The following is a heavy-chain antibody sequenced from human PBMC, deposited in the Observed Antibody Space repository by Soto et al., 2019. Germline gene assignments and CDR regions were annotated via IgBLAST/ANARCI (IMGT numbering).Heavy chain of an antibody. CDR2: NSSTSDYI. J-gene: IGHJ4*02. CDR1: GFTFSTHS. D-gene: IGHD7-27*01. CDR3: VRDAVAATGSMGY. Sequence: EVQLVESGGGLVKPGGSLRLSCAASGFTFSTHSMNWVRQAPGKGLEWVSSNSSTSDYIYYADSVKGRFTISRENAKNSLFLQMDSLRAEDTAVYYCVRDAVAATGSMGYWGQGTLVTVSS. V-gene: IGHV3-21*01.